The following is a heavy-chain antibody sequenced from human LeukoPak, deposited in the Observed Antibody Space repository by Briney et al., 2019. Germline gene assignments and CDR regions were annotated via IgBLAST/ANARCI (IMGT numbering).Heavy chain of an antibody. J-gene: IGHJ5*02. CDR3: ARDFYDSSGFSNWFDP. V-gene: IGHV4-4*07. CDR1: GGSISSYY. Sequence: AGGSLSLTCTVSGGSISSYYWSWIRQPAGKGLEWIGRIYTSGSTNYNPSLKSRVTMSVDTSKNQFSLKLSSVTATDTAVYYCARDFYDSSGFSNWFDPWGQGTLVTVSS. D-gene: IGHD3-22*01. CDR2: IYTSGST.